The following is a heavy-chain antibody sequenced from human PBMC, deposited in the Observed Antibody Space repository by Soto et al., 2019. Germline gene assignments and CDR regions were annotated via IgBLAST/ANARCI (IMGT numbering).Heavy chain of an antibody. CDR3: ARVGCSSTSCYQYYYYYGMDV. D-gene: IGHD2-2*01. J-gene: IGHJ6*02. Sequence: QVQLVQSGAEVKKPGSSVKVSCKASGGTFSSYAISWVRQAPGQGLEWMGGIIPIFGTANYAQKFQGRVTITADESTSTAYMELSSLRSEDKAVYYCARVGCSSTSCYQYYYYYGMDVWGQGTTVTVSS. V-gene: IGHV1-69*01. CDR2: IIPIFGTA. CDR1: GGTFSSYA.